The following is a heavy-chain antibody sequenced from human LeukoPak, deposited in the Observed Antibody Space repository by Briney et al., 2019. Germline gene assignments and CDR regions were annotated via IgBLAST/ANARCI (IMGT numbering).Heavy chain of an antibody. J-gene: IGHJ4*02. CDR3: ARRPAEGHYGDYD. D-gene: IGHD4-17*01. Sequence: HPGGSLRLSCAPSGFTVRGNYMSCVRQAPGKGLEWVLVIYGGGDTYYADSGKGRFTISRDNSKNTLYLQMNSLRAEDTALYYCARRPAEGHYGDYDWGQGTLVTVSS. CDR1: GFTVRGNY. V-gene: IGHV3-53*01. CDR2: IYGGGDT.